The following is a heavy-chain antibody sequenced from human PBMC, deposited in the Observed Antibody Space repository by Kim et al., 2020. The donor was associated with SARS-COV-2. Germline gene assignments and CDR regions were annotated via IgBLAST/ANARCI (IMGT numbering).Heavy chain of an antibody. CDR3: AKSPGYSGSYATSFDY. CDR1: GFTFSSYA. V-gene: IGHV3-23*01. Sequence: GGSLRLSCAASGFTFSSYAMSWVRQAPGKGLEWVSAISGSGGSTYYADSVKGRFTISRDNSKNTLYLQMNSLRAEDTAVYYCAKSPGYSGSYATSFDYWGQGTLVTVSS. CDR2: ISGSGGST. J-gene: IGHJ4*02. D-gene: IGHD3-10*01.